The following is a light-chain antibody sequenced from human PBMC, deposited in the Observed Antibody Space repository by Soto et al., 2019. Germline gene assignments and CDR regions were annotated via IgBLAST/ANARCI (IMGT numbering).Light chain of an antibody. CDR1: QGVRND. J-gene: IGKJ5*01. CDR3: QKLDNFPLT. Sequence: DIQMTQSPSSLPASVGDRVTITCRASQGVRNDLGWYQQKPGEAPKLLIYAASTLQSGVPPRFSGSGSGTEFTLTISSLQPEDFASYYCQKLDNFPLTFGQGTRLEIK. CDR2: AAS. V-gene: IGKV1-17*01.